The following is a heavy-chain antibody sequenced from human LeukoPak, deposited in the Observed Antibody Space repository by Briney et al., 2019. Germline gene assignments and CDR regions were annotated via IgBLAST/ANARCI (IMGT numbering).Heavy chain of an antibody. V-gene: IGHV1-24*01. D-gene: IGHD2-2*02. CDR1: GYTLTELS. Sequence: ASVKVSCKVSGYTLTELSMHWVRQAPGKGLEWMGGFDPEDGETIYAQKFQGRVTMTEDTSTDTAYMELRSLRSDDTAVYYCARDRFDIVVVPAAIGGDYWGQGTLVTVSS. J-gene: IGHJ4*02. CDR2: FDPEDGET. CDR3: ARDRFDIVVVPAAIGGDY.